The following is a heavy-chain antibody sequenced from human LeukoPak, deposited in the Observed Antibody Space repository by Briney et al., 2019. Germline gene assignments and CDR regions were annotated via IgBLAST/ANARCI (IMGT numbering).Heavy chain of an antibody. CDR2: ISSSSSTI. Sequence: GGSLRLSCAASGFTFSSYWMHWVRQAPGEGLEWVSYISSSSSTIYYADSVKGRFTISRDNAKNSLYLQMNSLRDEDTAVYYCARRSWDYDDYWGQGTLVTVSS. CDR1: GFTFSSYW. V-gene: IGHV3-48*02. CDR3: ARRSWDYDDY. D-gene: IGHD4-17*01. J-gene: IGHJ4*02.